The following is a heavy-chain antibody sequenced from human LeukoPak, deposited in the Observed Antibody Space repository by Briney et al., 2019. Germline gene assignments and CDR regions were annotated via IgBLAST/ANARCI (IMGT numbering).Heavy chain of an antibody. CDR1: GFTVSSNY. J-gene: IGHJ4*02. Sequence: GGSLRLSCAASGFTVSSNYMSWVRQAPGKGLEWVSVFYSGGSTYYADSVKGRFTISRDNSKNTLYLQMNSLRAEDTAVYYCARDRLIITTGYYFDYWGQGTLVTVSS. D-gene: IGHD4-11*01. CDR2: FYSGGST. V-gene: IGHV3-66*01. CDR3: ARDRLIITTGYYFDY.